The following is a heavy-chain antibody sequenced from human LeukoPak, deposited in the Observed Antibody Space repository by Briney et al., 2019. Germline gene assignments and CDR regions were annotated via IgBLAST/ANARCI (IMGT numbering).Heavy chain of an antibody. CDR2: ISSNGDNT. CDR3: VNFSSGDASDI. CDR1: GLSFSNYA. V-gene: IGHV3-64D*09. Sequence: PGWALRLSCSACGLSFSNYAMHWVRQAPGKGLEYVSAISSNGDNTYYADSLKGRFTISRDNSKNTLYLQMSSLRAEDTAMYYCVNFSSGDASDIWGQGTMVTVSS. D-gene: IGHD3-22*01. J-gene: IGHJ3*02.